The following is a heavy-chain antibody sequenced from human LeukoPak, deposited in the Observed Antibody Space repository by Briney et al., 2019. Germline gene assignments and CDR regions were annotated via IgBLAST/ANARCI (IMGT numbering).Heavy chain of an antibody. D-gene: IGHD4-17*01. Sequence: GGSLRLSCAASGFTFSSYAMSWVRQAPGKGLEWVSAISGSGGSTYYADSVKGRFTISRENSKNTLYLQMNSLRAEDTAVYYCAKDQRGMTTVTTVFDYWGQGTLVTVYS. CDR1: GFTFSSYA. V-gene: IGHV3-23*01. J-gene: IGHJ4*02. CDR2: ISGSGGST. CDR3: AKDQRGMTTVTTVFDY.